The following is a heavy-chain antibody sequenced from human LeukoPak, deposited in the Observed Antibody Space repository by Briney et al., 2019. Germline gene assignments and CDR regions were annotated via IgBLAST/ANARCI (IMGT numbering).Heavy chain of an antibody. CDR2: INHSGST. V-gene: IGHV4-34*01. D-gene: IGHD3-16*01. Sequence: PSETLSLTCAVYGGSFSGYYWSWIRQPPGKGLEWIGEINHSGSTNYNPSLKSRVTISVDTSKSQFSLKLSSVTAADTAVYYCARLGPNWFDPWGQGTLVTVSS. J-gene: IGHJ5*02. CDR1: GGSFSGYY. CDR3: ARLGPNWFDP.